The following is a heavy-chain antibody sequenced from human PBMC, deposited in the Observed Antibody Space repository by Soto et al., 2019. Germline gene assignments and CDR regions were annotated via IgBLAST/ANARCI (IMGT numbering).Heavy chain of an antibody. Sequence: PGGSLRLSCAASGFTFSHYGMHWVRQAPGKGLEWVALISYDGNNKYYADSVKGRFTISRDNSKNTLYLQMNSLRAEDTAVYYCAKQAGDIVVVPNYNWFDPWGQGTLVTVSS. CDR2: ISYDGNNK. J-gene: IGHJ5*02. V-gene: IGHV3-30*18. D-gene: IGHD2-2*01. CDR3: AKQAGDIVVVPNYNWFDP. CDR1: GFTFSHYG.